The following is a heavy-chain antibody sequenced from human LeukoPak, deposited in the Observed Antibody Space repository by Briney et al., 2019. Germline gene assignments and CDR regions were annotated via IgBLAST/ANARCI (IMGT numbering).Heavy chain of an antibody. Sequence: ASVKVSCKASGGTFSSYAISWVRQAPGQGLEWMGGISAYNGNTNYAQKLQGRVTMTTGTSTSTAYMELRSLRSDDTAVYYCARGFPHPEMVRGATYYMDVWGKGTTVTVSS. CDR2: ISAYNGNT. D-gene: IGHD3-10*01. J-gene: IGHJ6*03. V-gene: IGHV1-18*01. CDR3: ARGFPHPEMVRGATYYMDV. CDR1: GGTFSSYA.